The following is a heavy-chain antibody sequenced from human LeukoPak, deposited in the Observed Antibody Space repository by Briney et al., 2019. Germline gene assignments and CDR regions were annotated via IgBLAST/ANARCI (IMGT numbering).Heavy chain of an antibody. J-gene: IGHJ6*03. CDR1: GGTFTSNY. D-gene: IGHD6-13*01. CDR3: ARAHSSSWNYYYMDV. Sequence: GSSVKVSCKASGGTFTSNYMHWVRQAPGQGPEWMGVISPSGGSTTYAQKFQGRVTLTRDMSTSTDYLELSSLRSEDTAVYYCARAHSSSWNYYYMDVWGKGTTVTVSS. CDR2: ISPSGGST. V-gene: IGHV1-46*01.